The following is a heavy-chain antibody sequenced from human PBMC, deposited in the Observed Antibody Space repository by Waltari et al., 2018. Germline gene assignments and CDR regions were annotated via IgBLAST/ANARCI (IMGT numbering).Heavy chain of an antibody. CDR3: AGGDGGYYYHKMDV. CDR2: IMPDNSET. J-gene: IGHJ6*02. CDR1: GGTFTSAT. V-gene: IGHV1-69*02. D-gene: IGHD3-10*01. Sequence: QVQLVQSGAEAQKPGSSVRVSCRASGGTFTSATIHWVRQAPGKGLEWMGRIMPDNSETEYAVKFQGRIAVTADKSTGTVYMELSSLRSDDTAVYYCAGGDGGYYYHKMDVWGQGTTVTVSS.